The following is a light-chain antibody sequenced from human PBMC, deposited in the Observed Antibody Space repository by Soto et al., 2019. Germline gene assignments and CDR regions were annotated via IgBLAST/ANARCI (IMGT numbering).Light chain of an antibody. Sequence: QSALTQRASVSGSPGQSITISCTGTSSDVGGYNYVSWYQQHPGKAPKLMIYDVSNRPSGVSNRFSGSKSGNTASLTISGLQAEDEADYYCSSYTSSSTVVFGEGTKLTVL. CDR2: DVS. CDR3: SSYTSSSTVV. J-gene: IGLJ2*01. V-gene: IGLV2-14*01. CDR1: SSDVGGYNY.